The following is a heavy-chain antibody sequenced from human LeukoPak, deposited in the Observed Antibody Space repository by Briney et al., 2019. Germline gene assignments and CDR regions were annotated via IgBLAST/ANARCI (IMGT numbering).Heavy chain of an antibody. CDR3: AKEPYYYGSGDRVY. Sequence: GESLRLSCAASGVTFSSYAMSWVRQAPGKGLEWVSAISGSGGSTYYADSVRGRFTISRDNSKNTLYLQMNSLRAEDTAVYYCAKEPYYYGSGDRVYWGQGTLVTVSS. V-gene: IGHV3-23*01. CDR2: ISGSGGST. J-gene: IGHJ4*02. D-gene: IGHD3-10*01. CDR1: GVTFSSYA.